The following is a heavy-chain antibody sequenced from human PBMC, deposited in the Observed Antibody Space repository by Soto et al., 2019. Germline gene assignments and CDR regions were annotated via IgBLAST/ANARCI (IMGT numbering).Heavy chain of an antibody. V-gene: IGHV1-18*01. CDR3: ARGMGQPLDY. D-gene: IGHD3-16*01. Sequence: ASLKVSCKASGYPSIAYHISWTQEAPGQGFEWIGWISTYNGNTNYAQKLQGRVTMTTDTSTSTAYMELRSLRSDDTAVYYCARGMGQPLDYWGQGTLVTVSS. CDR1: GYPSIAYH. J-gene: IGHJ4*02. CDR2: ISTYNGNT.